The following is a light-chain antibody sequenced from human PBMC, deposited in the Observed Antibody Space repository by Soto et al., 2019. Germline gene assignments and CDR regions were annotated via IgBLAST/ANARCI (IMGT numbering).Light chain of an antibody. Sequence: QSVLTQAPSASGTPGQRVTISCSGSNSNIGSNTVSWYQQVPGTAPKVLIYSNDQRPSGVPDRLSGSKSGTSASLAIGGLQSEDEADYYCAAWDGSLNGWVFGGGTKLTVL. CDR2: SND. J-gene: IGLJ3*02. V-gene: IGLV1-44*01. CDR3: AAWDGSLNGWV. CDR1: NSNIGSNT.